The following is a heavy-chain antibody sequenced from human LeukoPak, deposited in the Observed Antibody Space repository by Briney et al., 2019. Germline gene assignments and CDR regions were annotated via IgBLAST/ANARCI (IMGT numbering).Heavy chain of an antibody. CDR2: IDYSGST. J-gene: IGHJ4*02. CDR3: ASWGYGDYGLYYFDY. Sequence: PWETLSLTCTVSGGSISSYYWSWIRQPPGKGLEWIGYIDYSGSTNYNPCLKSRVTISVDTSKNQFSLKLSSVTAADTAVYYCASWGYGDYGLYYFDYWGQGTLVTVAS. V-gene: IGHV4-59*01. CDR1: GGSISSYY. D-gene: IGHD4-17*01.